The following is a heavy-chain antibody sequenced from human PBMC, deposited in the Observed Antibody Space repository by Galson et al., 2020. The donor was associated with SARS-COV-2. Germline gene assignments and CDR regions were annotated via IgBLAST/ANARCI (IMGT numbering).Heavy chain of an antibody. Sequence: TPETLSLTSPVYGGSFSGHSWNWTRQSPEQALQWIGKISHSASTAYISSLKSRVTMSVDRSKNQFSLRLRSVTAADTAVYYCVGASRPPVVSVLIGGPNNFDYWSQGTLVTVSS. CDR2: ISHSAST. D-gene: IGHD3-9*01. CDR1: GGSFSGHS. CDR3: VGASRPPVVSVLIGGPNNFDY. V-gene: IGHV4-34*01. J-gene: IGHJ4*02.